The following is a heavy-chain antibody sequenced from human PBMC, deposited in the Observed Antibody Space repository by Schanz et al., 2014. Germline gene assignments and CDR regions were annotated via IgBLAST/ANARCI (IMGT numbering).Heavy chain of an antibody. D-gene: IGHD3-22*01. CDR2: INGYNGYT. V-gene: IGHV1-18*01. CDR3: ARPPAPAYLYDNGGYYHDGVDI. Sequence: QVQLVQSGAEVKKPGASVKVSCKTSGYAFSSYGISWVRQAPGQGLEWMVWINGYNGYTNFAQKFQDRVTMTTDTSTSTAYMELRSLRSDDTAVYYCARPPAPAYLYDNGGYYHDGVDIWGQGTVVTVSS. CDR1: GYAFSSYG. J-gene: IGHJ3*02.